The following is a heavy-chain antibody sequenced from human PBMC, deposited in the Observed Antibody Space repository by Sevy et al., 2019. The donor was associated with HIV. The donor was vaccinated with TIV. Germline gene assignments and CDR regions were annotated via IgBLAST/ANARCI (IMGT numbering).Heavy chain of an antibody. Sequence: SGPTLAKPTQTLTLTCTFSGFSLSTSGVGVGWIRQPPGKALEWLALIYWDDDKRYSPSLKSRQTITKDTTKNQVVLTNTNMDPVDTATYYCADSKVEGWHLTAYYNYYGMDVWGQGTTVTVSS. V-gene: IGHV2-5*02. D-gene: IGHD3-9*01. CDR3: ADSKVEGWHLTAYYNYYGMDV. CDR2: IYWDDDK. J-gene: IGHJ6*02. CDR1: GFSLSTSGVG.